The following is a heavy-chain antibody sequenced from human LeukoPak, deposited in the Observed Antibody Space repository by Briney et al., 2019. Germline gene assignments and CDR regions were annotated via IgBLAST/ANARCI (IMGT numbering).Heavy chain of an antibody. V-gene: IGHV3-23*01. CDR1: GFTFSSYA. J-gene: IGHJ4*02. D-gene: IGHD6-13*01. CDR2: ISGSGGST. Sequence: GGSLRLSCAASGFTFSSYAMSWVRQAPGEGLEWVSAISGSGGSTYYADSVKGRFTISRDNSKNTLYLQMNSLRAEDTAVYYCAAPSDSSSWYYFDYWGQGTLVTVSS. CDR3: AAPSDSSSWYYFDY.